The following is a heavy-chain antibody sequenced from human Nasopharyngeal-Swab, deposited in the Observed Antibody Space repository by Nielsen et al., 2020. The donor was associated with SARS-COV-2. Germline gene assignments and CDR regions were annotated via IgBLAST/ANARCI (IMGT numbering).Heavy chain of an antibody. D-gene: IGHD4-11*01. Sequence: WVRQAPGQGLEWMGRIIPIGGIANNAQKFQGRVTITADKSTSTAYMELTSLRSEDTPVYYCAREGPGPPMTTVTPYFDYWGQGTLVTVSS. V-gene: IGHV1-69*04. J-gene: IGHJ4*02. CDR2: IIPIGGIA. CDR3: AREGPGPPMTTVTPYFDY.